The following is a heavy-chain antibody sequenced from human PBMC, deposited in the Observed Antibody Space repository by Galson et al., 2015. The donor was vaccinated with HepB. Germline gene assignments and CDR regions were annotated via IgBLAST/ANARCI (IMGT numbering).Heavy chain of an antibody. Sequence: SVKVSCKASGGTFSSYTISWVRQAPGQGLEWMGRIIPILGIANYAQKFQGRVTITADKSTSTAYMELSSLRSEDTAVYYCASLIAAAGTPKYEYYFDYWGQGTLVTVSS. J-gene: IGHJ4*02. CDR3: ASLIAAAGTPKYEYYFDY. D-gene: IGHD6-13*01. CDR2: IIPILGIA. CDR1: GGTFSSYT. V-gene: IGHV1-69*02.